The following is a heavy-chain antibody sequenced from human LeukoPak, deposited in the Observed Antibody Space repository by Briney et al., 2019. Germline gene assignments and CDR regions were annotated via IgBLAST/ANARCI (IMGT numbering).Heavy chain of an antibody. Sequence: GASVKVSCKASGGTFSSYAISWVRQAPGQGLEWMGGIIPIFGTANYAQKFQGRVTITADESTSTAYMELSSLRSEDTAVYYCARGPDYYDSSGYRDYWGQGTLVTVSS. V-gene: IGHV1-69*01. CDR3: ARGPDYYDSSGYRDY. CDR2: IIPIFGTA. D-gene: IGHD3-22*01. CDR1: GGTFSSYA. J-gene: IGHJ4*02.